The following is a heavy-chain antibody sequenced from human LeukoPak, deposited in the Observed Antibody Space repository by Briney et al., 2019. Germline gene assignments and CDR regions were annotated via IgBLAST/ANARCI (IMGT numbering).Heavy chain of an antibody. D-gene: IGHD3-22*01. Sequence: TGGSLRLSCAASGFTFSSYWMSWVRQAPGKGLEWVANIKQDGSEKYYVDSAKGRFTISRDNAKNSLYLQMNSLRAEDTAVYYCASGYYDSSGYYYGFDYWGQGTLVTVSS. CDR3: ASGYYDSSGYYYGFDY. J-gene: IGHJ4*02. V-gene: IGHV3-7*01. CDR1: GFTFSSYW. CDR2: IKQDGSEK.